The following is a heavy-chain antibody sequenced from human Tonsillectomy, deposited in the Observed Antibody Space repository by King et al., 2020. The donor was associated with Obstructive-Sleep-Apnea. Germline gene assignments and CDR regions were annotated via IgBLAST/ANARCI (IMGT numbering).Heavy chain of an antibody. CDR1: GFTFSDYS. Sequence: VQLVESGGGLVNPGGSLRLSCAASGFTFSDYSMNWIRQAPGKGLEWVSYISSSSSYTRYADSVKGRFIISRDNAENLLSLQMNSLRAEDTAVYYCARELPDYDYFAMDVWGQGTTGTVSS. J-gene: IGHJ6*02. CDR2: ISSSSSYT. CDR3: ARELPDYDYFAMDV. V-gene: IGHV3-11*06. D-gene: IGHD1-26*01.